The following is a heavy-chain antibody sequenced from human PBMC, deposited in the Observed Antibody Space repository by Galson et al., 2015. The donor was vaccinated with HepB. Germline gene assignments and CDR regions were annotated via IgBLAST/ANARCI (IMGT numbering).Heavy chain of an antibody. CDR2: ISPYNENT. J-gene: IGHJ5*01. CDR1: GYTFTAHG. CDR3: ARGALNYDLLTGYSSGWFDS. V-gene: IGHV1-18*04. Sequence: SVKVSCKASGYTFTAHGISWVRQAPGQGLEWMGWISPYNENTHFAQKLQGRVTLTTDTSTSTAYLELRSLRSDDTAVYYCARGALNYDLLTGYSSGWFDSWGQGTLVTVSS. D-gene: IGHD3-9*01.